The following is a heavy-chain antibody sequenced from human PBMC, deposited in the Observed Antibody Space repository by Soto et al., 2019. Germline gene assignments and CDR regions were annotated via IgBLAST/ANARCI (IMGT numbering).Heavy chain of an antibody. CDR3: VRDPSSSSTSYFDY. CDR2: ISCDGSNK. J-gene: IGHJ4*02. D-gene: IGHD6-6*01. Sequence: GGSLRLSCAASGFTLSSYAMHWVRQAPGKGLEWVAVISCDGSNKYYADSVKGRFTVSRDNAKNSLYLQMNSLRAEDTAVYYCVRDPSSSSTSYFDYWGLGTLVTVSS. V-gene: IGHV3-30-3*01. CDR1: GFTLSSYA.